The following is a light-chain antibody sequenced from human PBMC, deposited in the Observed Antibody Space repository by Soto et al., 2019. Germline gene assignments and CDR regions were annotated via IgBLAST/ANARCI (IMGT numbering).Light chain of an antibody. Sequence: EIVLTQSPATLSLSPGERATLSCRASQSVRRYFAWYQPKPGQAPRLLIYDASNRAPAIPARFSASGSGTDFTLTISSLEPDDFAVYYCQQRGNWAVTFGQGTRVDIK. CDR1: QSVRRY. J-gene: IGKJ1*01. CDR3: QQRGNWAVT. V-gene: IGKV3-11*01. CDR2: DAS.